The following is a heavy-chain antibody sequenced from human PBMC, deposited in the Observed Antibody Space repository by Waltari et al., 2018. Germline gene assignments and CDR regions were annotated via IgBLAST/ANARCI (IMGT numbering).Heavy chain of an antibody. Sequence: EVQLVESGGGLVQPGRSLRLSCTASVFTFGDYAMSWFRQAPGKGLEWIGFIRSKAYGWTTEYAASVKGRFTISRDDSKSIAYRQMNSLKTEDTAVYYCTAVTTNYYYYGMDVWGQGTTVTVSS. J-gene: IGHJ6*02. V-gene: IGHV3-49*03. CDR2: IRSKAYGWTT. CDR1: VFTFGDYA. CDR3: TAVTTNYYYYGMDV. D-gene: IGHD4-17*01.